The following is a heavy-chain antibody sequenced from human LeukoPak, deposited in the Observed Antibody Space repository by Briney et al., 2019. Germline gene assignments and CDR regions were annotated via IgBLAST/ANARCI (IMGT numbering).Heavy chain of an antibody. Sequence: GTSLRLSCAASGFTFDDYAMHWVRQGPGKGLEWVSGISWNSGSIDYAESVKGRFTISRDNAKSSLYLQMNSLRPEDTAFYYCAKGTGRYWTFFDYWGRGTLVTVSS. CDR2: ISWNSGSI. CDR3: AKGTGRYWTFFDY. V-gene: IGHV3-9*01. CDR1: GFTFDDYA. J-gene: IGHJ4*02. D-gene: IGHD1-26*01.